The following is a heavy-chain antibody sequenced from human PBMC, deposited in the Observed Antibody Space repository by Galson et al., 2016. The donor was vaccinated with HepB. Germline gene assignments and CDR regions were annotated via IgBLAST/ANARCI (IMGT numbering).Heavy chain of an antibody. Sequence: SLRLSCAASGFTFRTYGMHWVRQAPGKGLEYVSHINSNGGNTYYADSVKGRFIISRDNSKNTLYLQMSSLRADDTAVYYCVTDPYCSGGSCRDDWGQGTLVTVSS. CDR3: VTDPYCSGGSCRDD. CDR1: GFTFRTYG. CDR2: INSNGGNT. V-gene: IGHV3-64D*06. D-gene: IGHD2-15*01. J-gene: IGHJ4*02.